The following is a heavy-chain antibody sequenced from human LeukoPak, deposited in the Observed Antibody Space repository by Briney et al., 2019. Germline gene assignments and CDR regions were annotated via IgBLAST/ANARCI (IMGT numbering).Heavy chain of an antibody. CDR2: ISAYNGDL. CDR3: VRGGSAVPTGY. Sequence: ASVTVSCTASGYTFTSYAISWVRQAPGQGLEWMGWISAYNGDLKYAQKFQGRVTMTTDSSTTTAYMELGSLRSDDTAVYYCVRGGSAVPTGYWGQGTLVTVSS. D-gene: IGHD4-17*01. J-gene: IGHJ4*02. CDR1: GYTFTSYA. V-gene: IGHV1-18*01.